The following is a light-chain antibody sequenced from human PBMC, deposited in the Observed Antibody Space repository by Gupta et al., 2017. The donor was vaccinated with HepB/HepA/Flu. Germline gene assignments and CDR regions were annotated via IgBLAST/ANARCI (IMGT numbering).Light chain of an antibody. CDR2: AAS. V-gene: IGKV3-20*01. J-gene: IGKJ2*01. Sequence: ATLSCRASQSVSSSHLVWYQQKPGLAPRVLIYAASSRATGIPDRFSGSGSVTQFTLTISRLEPEGFAVYFCQLFGSSPPFTFGQGTKLAIK. CDR1: QSVSSSH. CDR3: QLFGSSPPFT.